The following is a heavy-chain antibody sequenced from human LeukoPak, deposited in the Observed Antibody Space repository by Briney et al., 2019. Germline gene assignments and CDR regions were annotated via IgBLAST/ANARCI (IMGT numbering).Heavy chain of an antibody. CDR3: AREGYYHGMDV. CDR2: INHSGST. Sequence: SETLSLTCAVYGGSFSGYYWSWIRQPPGKGLEWIGEINHSGSTNYNPSLKSRVTISVDTSKNQFSLKLSSVTAADTAVYYCAREGYYHGMDVWGQGTTVTVSS. CDR1: GGSFSGYY. J-gene: IGHJ6*02. V-gene: IGHV4-34*01.